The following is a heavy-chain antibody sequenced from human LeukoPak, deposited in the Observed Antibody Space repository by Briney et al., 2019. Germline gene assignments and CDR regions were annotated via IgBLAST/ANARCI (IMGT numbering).Heavy chain of an antibody. J-gene: IGHJ2*01. CDR1: GLTFTDYA. Sequence: PGGSLRLSCAASGLTFTDYAMNWVRQAPGKGLEWVSSISASGGSTNSADSVRGRFTISRDNSKNTVYLQMTSLRAEDTAIYYCAKVSGNWYFDFWGRGTLVTVSS. CDR2: ISASGGST. CDR3: AKVSGNWYFDF. D-gene: IGHD3-10*01. V-gene: IGHV3-23*01.